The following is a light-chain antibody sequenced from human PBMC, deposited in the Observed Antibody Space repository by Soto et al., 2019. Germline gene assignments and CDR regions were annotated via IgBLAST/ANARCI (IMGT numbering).Light chain of an antibody. CDR1: SGYVGTYSL. J-gene: IGLJ1*01. CDR3: SSYTNINTRACV. CDR2: EGH. Sequence: QSALAQPASVSGSPGQSITISCTGASGYVGTYSLVSWYQQHPGKAPKVVIYEGHKRPSGVSNRFSGSKSGNTASLTISGLQAEDEAEYYCSSYTNINTRACVFGTGTKV. V-gene: IGLV2-14*02.